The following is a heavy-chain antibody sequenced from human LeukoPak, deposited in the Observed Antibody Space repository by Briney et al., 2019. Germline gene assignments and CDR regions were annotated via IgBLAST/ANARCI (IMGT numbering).Heavy chain of an antibody. J-gene: IGHJ3*02. CDR1: GGSISSYY. CDR2: IYYNGNT. Sequence: SETLSLTCTVSGGSISSYYWSWIRQPPGKGLEWIGYIYYNGNTNSNPSLKSRVTISVDTSKNQFSLKLSSVTAADTAVYYCVRGNYENRGYSNAFDIWGQGAMVTVSS. D-gene: IGHD3-22*01. CDR3: VRGNYENRGYSNAFDI. V-gene: IGHV4-59*01.